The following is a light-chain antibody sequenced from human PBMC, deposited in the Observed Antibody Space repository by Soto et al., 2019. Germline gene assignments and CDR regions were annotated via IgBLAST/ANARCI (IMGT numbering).Light chain of an antibody. CDR1: QTISNY. Sequence: DIQMTQSPSSLSASVGDRVTITCRASQTISNYLNWYQQKPGKAPKLLIYAASRLQSGVPSRFSGSGSGTDFTRTISSLLPEDFATYYCQQTYNAPRTFGQGTKVDI. CDR3: QQTYNAPRT. J-gene: IGKJ1*01. V-gene: IGKV1-39*01. CDR2: AAS.